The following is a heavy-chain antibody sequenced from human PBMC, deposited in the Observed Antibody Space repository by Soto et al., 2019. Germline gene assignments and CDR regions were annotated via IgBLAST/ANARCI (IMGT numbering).Heavy chain of an antibody. CDR3: ARWSSLDY. CDR2: ISGSDGKT. J-gene: IGHJ4*02. CDR1: GFSFGSYA. D-gene: IGHD3-10*01. V-gene: IGHV3-23*01. Sequence: DVQLWESGGGLVQPGGSLRLSCAASGFSFGSYALSWVRQAPGKGLEWVSTISGSDGKTFYADSVKGRFSISRDTSQSPLYLQMNSLRAEDRAMYYWARWSSLDYGGQGTRVTVPS.